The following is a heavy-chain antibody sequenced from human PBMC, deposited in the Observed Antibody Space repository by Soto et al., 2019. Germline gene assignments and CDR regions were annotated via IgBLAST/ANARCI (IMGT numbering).Heavy chain of an antibody. CDR2: ISYDGSNK. D-gene: IGHD3-22*01. CDR3: ARDTTYYYDSSADPDAFDI. J-gene: IGHJ3*02. Sequence: ESGGGVVQPGRSLRLSCAASGFTFSSYAMHWVRQAPGKGLEWVAVISYDGSNKYYADSVKGRFTISRDNSKNTLYLQMNSLRAEDTAVYYCARDTTYYYDSSADPDAFDIWGQGTMVTVSS. V-gene: IGHV3-30-3*01. CDR1: GFTFSSYA.